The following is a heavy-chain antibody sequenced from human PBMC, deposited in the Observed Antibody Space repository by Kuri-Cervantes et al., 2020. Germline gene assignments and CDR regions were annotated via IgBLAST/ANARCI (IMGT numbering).Heavy chain of an antibody. V-gene: IGHV1-69*06. CDR3: ARVPMVGGWSQTLGWFDP. CDR2: LIPIFGTA. J-gene: IGHJ5*02. Sequence: SVKVSCKASGHTFTSYGISWVRQAPGQGLEWMGGLIPIFGTANYAQKFQGRVTITADKSTSTAYMELSSLRSEDTAVYYCARVPMVGGWSQTLGWFDPWGQGTLVTVSS. CDR1: GHTFTSYG. D-gene: IGHD6-19*01.